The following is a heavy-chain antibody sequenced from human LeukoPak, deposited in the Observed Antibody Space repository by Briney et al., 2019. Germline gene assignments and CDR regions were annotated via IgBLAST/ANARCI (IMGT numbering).Heavy chain of an antibody. CDR1: GGTFSSYA. D-gene: IGHD6-13*01. J-gene: IGHJ4*02. Sequence: GASVKVSCKASGGTFSSYAISWVRQAPGQGLEWMGWISAYNGNTNYAQKLQGRVTMTTDTSTSTAYMELRSLRSDDTAVYYCARWAPSIAAAGPWGQGTLVTVSS. V-gene: IGHV1-18*01. CDR2: ISAYNGNT. CDR3: ARWAPSIAAAGP.